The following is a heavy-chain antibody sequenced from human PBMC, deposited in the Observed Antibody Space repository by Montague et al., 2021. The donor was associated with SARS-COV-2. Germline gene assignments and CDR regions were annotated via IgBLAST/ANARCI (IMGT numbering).Heavy chain of an antibody. Sequence: SETLSLTCTVAGGSISSYYWSWIRQPPGKGLEWIGYIYYSGSTNXXPSLRSRVTILVDMSKNQSSLKLSSVTAADTAVYYCARGMGGSYLYYFDYWGQGTLVTVSS. CDR2: IYYSGST. V-gene: IGHV4-59*01. D-gene: IGHD1-26*01. J-gene: IGHJ4*02. CDR3: ARGMGGSYLYYFDY. CDR1: GGSISSYY.